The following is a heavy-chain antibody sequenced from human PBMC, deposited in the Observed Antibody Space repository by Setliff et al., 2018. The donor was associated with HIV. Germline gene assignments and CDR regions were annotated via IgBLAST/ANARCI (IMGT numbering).Heavy chain of an antibody. CDR3: ASSSGWYGAAQFDP. Sequence: PSETLSLTCTVSGGSISSGYYYWSWIRQHPGKGLEWIGYIYYSGNPFYNPSLRSRVTISLDTSKNQFSLKLSSLTAADTAVYYCASSSGWYGAAQFDPWGQGTRVTVSS. V-gene: IGHV4-31*03. CDR2: IYYSGNP. J-gene: IGHJ5*02. CDR1: GGSISSGYYY. D-gene: IGHD6-19*01.